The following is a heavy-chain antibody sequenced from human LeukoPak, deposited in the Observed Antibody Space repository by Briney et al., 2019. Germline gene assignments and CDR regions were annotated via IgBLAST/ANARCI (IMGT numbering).Heavy chain of an antibody. Sequence: SETLSLTCAGYGGSFSGYYWSWIRQPPGKGLEWIGEINHSGSTNYNPSLKSRVTISVDTSKNQFSLKLSSVTAADTAVYYCARGPSVRYDFWSGYQPYGMDVWGQGTTVTVSS. CDR3: ARGPSVRYDFWSGYQPYGMDV. CDR2: INHSGST. CDR1: GGSFSGYY. V-gene: IGHV4-34*01. J-gene: IGHJ6*02. D-gene: IGHD3-3*01.